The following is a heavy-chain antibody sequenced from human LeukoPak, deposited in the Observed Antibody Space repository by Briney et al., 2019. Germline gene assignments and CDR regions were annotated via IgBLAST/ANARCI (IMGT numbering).Heavy chain of an antibody. CDR1: GFTVSSNY. Sequence: GGSLRLSCAASGFTVSSNYMSWVRQAPGKGLEWVSVIYSGGSTYYADSVKGRFTISRDNSKNTLYLQMNSLRAEDTAVYYCAKDGLRRYFQHWGQGTLVTVFS. V-gene: IGHV3-53*01. J-gene: IGHJ1*01. CDR3: AKDGLRRYFQH. CDR2: IYSGGST. D-gene: IGHD4-17*01.